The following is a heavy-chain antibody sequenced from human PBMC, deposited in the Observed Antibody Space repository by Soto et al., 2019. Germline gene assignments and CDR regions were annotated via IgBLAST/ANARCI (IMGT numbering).Heavy chain of an antibody. V-gene: IGHV4-31*03. Sequence: QVQLQESGPGLVKPSQTLSLTCTVSGGSISSGGYYWSWIRQHPGKGLEWIGYIYYSGSTYYNPSITSRVTISVDTSKNQFSLKLSSVTAADTAVYYCARAGYCSGGSCYFDYWGQGTLVTVSS. CDR2: IYYSGST. CDR1: GGSISSGGYY. J-gene: IGHJ4*02. D-gene: IGHD2-15*01. CDR3: ARAGYCSGGSCYFDY.